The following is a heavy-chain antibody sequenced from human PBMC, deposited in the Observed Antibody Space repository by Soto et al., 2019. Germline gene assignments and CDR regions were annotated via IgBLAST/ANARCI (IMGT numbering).Heavy chain of an antibody. D-gene: IGHD3-22*01. Sequence: GGSLRLSCAASGFTVSSNYMSWVRQAPGKGLEWVSVIYSGGSTYYADSVKGRFTISRDNSKNTLYLQMNSLRAEDTAVYYCARLVGYYDSSGYPRYWGQGTLVTVSS. J-gene: IGHJ4*02. CDR1: GFTVSSNY. CDR2: IYSGGST. V-gene: IGHV3-53*01. CDR3: ARLVGYYDSSGYPRY.